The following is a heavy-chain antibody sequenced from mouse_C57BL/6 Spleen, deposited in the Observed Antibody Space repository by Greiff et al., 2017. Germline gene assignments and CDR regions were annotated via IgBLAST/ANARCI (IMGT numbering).Heavy chain of an antibody. J-gene: IGHJ4*01. V-gene: IGHV1-74*01. CDR3: AIGGSSFFYAMDY. CDR1: GYTFTSYW. Sequence: QVQLQQPGAELVKPGASVKVSCKASGYTFTSYWLHWVKQRPGQGLEWIGRIQPSDSDTNYNQTFKGKATLTVDKSSSTAYMQLSSLTSGDSEVDYCAIGGSSFFYAMDYWGQGTSVTVSS. CDR2: IQPSDSDT. D-gene: IGHD1-1*01.